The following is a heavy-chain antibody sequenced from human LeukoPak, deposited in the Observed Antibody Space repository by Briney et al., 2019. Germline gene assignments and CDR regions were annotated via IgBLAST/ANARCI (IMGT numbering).Heavy chain of an antibody. CDR2: ILLNGTS. CDR3: ARDSRMMMTFGAVGAGYYHYHGMDV. J-gene: IGHJ6*02. V-gene: IGHV4-4*08. CDR1: GGSISTYY. Sequence: SETLSLTCTVSGGSISTYYWSWIRQPPGKGLEWIGYILLNGTSDYNSSLKSRVTISLDTSKKQFSLKLNSVTVADTAVYYCARDSRMMMTFGAVGAGYYHYHGMDVWGQGTTVTVSS. D-gene: IGHD3-16*01.